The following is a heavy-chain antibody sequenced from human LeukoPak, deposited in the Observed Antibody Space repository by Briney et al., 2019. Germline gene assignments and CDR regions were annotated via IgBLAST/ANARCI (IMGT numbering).Heavy chain of an antibody. D-gene: IGHD3-22*01. J-gene: IGHJ4*02. V-gene: IGHV4-59*08. Sequence: SETLSLTCTVSGGSISSYYWSWIRQPPGKGLEWIGYIYYSGSTNYNPSLKSRATISVDTSKNQFSLKLSSVTAADTAVYYCAAYYYDSSGYYPYYFDYWGQGTLVTVSS. CDR3: AAYYYDSSGYYPYYFDY. CDR2: IYYSGST. CDR1: GGSISSYY.